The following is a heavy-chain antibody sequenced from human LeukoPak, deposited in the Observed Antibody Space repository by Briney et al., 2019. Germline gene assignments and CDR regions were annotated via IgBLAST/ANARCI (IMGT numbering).Heavy chain of an antibody. J-gene: IGHJ4*02. V-gene: IGHV1-69*05. CDR2: VIPIFGTA. CDR1: GGTFSSYA. D-gene: IGHD6-13*01. Sequence: SVKVSCKASGGTFSSYAISWVRQAPGQGLEWMGGVIPIFGTANYAQKFQGRVTITTDESTSTAYMELSGLRSEDTAVYYCARDLGGGGIADHYFDYWGQGTLVTVSS. CDR3: ARDLGGGGIADHYFDY.